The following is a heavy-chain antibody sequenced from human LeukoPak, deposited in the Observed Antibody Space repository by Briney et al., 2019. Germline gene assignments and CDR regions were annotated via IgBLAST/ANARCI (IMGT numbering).Heavy chain of an antibody. D-gene: IGHD3-9*01. CDR2: IGASGGST. CDR3: AKAEGYDILTGLDY. CDR1: GFTVSSNY. J-gene: IGHJ4*02. V-gene: IGHV3-23*01. Sequence: GGSLRLSCAASGFTVSSNYMSWVRQAPGKGLEWVSGIGASGGSTYYADSVKGRFTISRDNSKNTLYLQMNSLRTEDTAVYYCAKAEGYDILTGLDYWGQGTLVTVSS.